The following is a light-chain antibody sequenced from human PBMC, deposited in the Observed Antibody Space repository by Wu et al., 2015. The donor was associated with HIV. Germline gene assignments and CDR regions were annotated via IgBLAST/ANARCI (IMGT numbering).Light chain of an antibody. V-gene: IGKV3-15*01. CDR1: QSISSSY. J-gene: IGKJ2*01. CDR2: GAS. Sequence: EFVLTQSPGTLSLSPGERATLSCRASQSISSSYLAWYQQKPGQAPRLLIYGASSRATGIPATFSGRGSGTEFTLTINTMQSEDFAMYYCQQYNNWPYTFGQGTKPGDQ. CDR3: QQYNNWPYT.